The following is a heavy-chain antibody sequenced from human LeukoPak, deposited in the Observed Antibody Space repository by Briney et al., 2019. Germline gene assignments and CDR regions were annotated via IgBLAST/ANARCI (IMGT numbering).Heavy chain of an antibody. D-gene: IGHD2-8*01. CDR2: ISLTGLT. J-gene: IGHJ4*02. CDR3: SRENGAFSPFGY. Sequence: PETPSLTCGVSGGSISNTNWWSWVRQPPGQGLEWIGEISLTGLTHYNPSLESRVTVSLDKSKNQLSLNLTSVTAADTAVYYCSRENGAFSPFGYWGQGTLVTVLS. CDR1: GGSISNTNW. V-gene: IGHV4-4*03.